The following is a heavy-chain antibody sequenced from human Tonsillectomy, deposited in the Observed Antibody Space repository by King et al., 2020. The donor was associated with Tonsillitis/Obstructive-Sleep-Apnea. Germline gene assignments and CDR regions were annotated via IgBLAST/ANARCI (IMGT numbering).Heavy chain of an antibody. CDR2: TYYTSKWYN. D-gene: IGHD6-25*01. CDR1: GASVSSNSVA. J-gene: IGHJ4*02. V-gene: IGHV6-1*01. Sequence: VQLQQSGPGLVKPSQTLSLACGISGASVSSNSVAWNWIRQSPSRGLEWLGRTYYTSKWYNDDAVSVKSRITINLDTSNNQFSLQLNSVTPEDTAVYYCARGRAAAFAHWGQGTLVTVSS. CDR3: ARGRAAAFAH.